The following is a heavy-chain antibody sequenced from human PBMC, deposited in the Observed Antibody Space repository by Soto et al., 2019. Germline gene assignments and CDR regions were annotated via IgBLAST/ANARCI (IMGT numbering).Heavy chain of an antibody. D-gene: IGHD5-18*01. Sequence: SETLSLTCAVYGGSFSGYYWSWIRQPPGKGLEWIGEINHSGSTNYNPSLKSRVTISVDTSKNQFSLKLSSVTAADTAVYYCARHTEDTAMVKRVDYYYYGMDVWGQGTTVTVSS. CDR1: GGSFSGYY. CDR3: ARHTEDTAMVKRVDYYYYGMDV. CDR2: INHSGST. J-gene: IGHJ6*02. V-gene: IGHV4-34*01.